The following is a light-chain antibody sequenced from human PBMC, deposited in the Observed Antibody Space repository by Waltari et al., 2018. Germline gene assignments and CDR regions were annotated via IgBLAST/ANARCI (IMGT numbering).Light chain of an antibody. J-gene: IGLJ3*02. CDR2: EVT. CDR1: SSDVGGYNY. Sequence: QSALTQPPSASGPPGQSVTISCTGTSSDVGGYNYVSWYQQYPGRAPKLMMYEVTKRPSGVPDRFSGSKSGNTASLTVSGLQADDEADYYCSSYAGSNNYWVFGGGTTLTVL. V-gene: IGLV2-8*01. CDR3: SSYAGSNNYWV.